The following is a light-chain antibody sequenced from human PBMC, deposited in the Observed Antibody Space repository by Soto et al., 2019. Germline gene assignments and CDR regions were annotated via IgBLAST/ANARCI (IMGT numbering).Light chain of an antibody. V-gene: IGKV3-15*01. CDR1: QSVRSN. CDR3: QQATNSAAVT. J-gene: IGKJ5*01. Sequence: SRASQSVRSNLAWYQQKPGQAPRLLIFGASTRATGIPARFSGIWHGTECTRTMCGVPADYCAVHSCQQATNSAAVTFGQGTRLEIK. CDR2: GAS.